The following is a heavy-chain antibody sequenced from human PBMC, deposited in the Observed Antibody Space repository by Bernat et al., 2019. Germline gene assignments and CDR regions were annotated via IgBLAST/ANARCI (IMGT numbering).Heavy chain of an antibody. V-gene: IGHV1-69*10. CDR1: SGCA. J-gene: IGHJ6*02. CDR2: GIRIRGRA. Sequence: SGCARSWVRRAPGEGLEWMGGGIRIRGRAEYAQEFQGRGTITADKSTSTAYRELSSLRSEDTAADYCARAPCRGGGCSHHLYYGMDVWGQGTTVTVSS. CDR3: ARAPCRGGGCSHHLYYGMDV. D-gene: IGHD2-15*01.